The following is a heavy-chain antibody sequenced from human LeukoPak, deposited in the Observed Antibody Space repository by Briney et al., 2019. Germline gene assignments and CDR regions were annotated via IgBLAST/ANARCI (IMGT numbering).Heavy chain of an antibody. CDR1: GDSISSGDYY. V-gene: IGHV4-61*02. Sequence: SETLSLTCTVSGDSISSGDYYWSWIRQPAGKGLEWIGRIYTSGSTNYNPSLKSRVTISVDTSKNQFSLKLSSVTAADTAVYYCARGPLNGITEYFQRWGQGTLVTVSS. CDR2: IYTSGST. J-gene: IGHJ1*01. D-gene: IGHD3-9*01. CDR3: ARGPLNGITEYFQR.